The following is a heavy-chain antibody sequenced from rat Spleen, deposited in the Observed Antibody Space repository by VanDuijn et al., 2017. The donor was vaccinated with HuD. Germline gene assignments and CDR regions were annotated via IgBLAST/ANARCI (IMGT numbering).Heavy chain of an antibody. D-gene: IGHD1-11*01. V-gene: IGHV5-58*01. CDR2: VNTDGGST. J-gene: IGHJ2*01. CDR3: ATEGMLGFFDF. Sequence: EVQLVESGGGLVQPGRSLKLSCAVSGFTFSSYWMYWIRQAPGKGLEWVSSVNTDGGSTYYPDSVKGRFTISRDNAEDTVYLQMNSLRSEDTATYYCATEGMLGFFDFWGQGVMVTVSS. CDR1: GFTFSSYW.